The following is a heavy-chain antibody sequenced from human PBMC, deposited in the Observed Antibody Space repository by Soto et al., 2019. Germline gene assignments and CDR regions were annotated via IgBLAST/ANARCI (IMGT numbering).Heavy chain of an antibody. CDR2: IYYSGTT. CDR1: GGSISTVY. J-gene: IGHJ4*02. V-gene: IGHV4-59*08. Sequence: SANLSLTCTLPGGSISTVYWSWVRQPPLKVLEWIGYIYYSGTTNYNPSLRSRVTISVDTSKNQFSLRLSFVTTADTALYFCVRHHPLLVSPSLAPWKLVSSAFDSWGQGTLVTVSS. CDR3: VRHHPLLVSPSLAPWKLVSSAFDS. D-gene: IGHD2-8*02.